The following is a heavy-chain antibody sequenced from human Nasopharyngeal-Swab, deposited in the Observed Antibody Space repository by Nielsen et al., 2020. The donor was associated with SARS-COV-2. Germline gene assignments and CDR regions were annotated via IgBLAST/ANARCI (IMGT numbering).Heavy chain of an antibody. J-gene: IGHJ5*02. CDR1: GGSFSGYY. Sequence: SETLSLTCAVYGGSFSGYYWGWIRQPPGKGLEWIGEITYSGSTNYNPSLKSRVTISVDTSKNQFSLKLSSVTAADTAVYYWAGGRIWFDPWGQGTLVTVSS. D-gene: IGHD2/OR15-2a*01. CDR2: ITYSGST. V-gene: IGHV4-34*01. CDR3: AGGRIWFDP.